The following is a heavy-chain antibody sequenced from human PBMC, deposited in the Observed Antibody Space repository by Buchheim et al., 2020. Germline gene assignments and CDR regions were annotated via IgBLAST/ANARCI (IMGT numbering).Heavy chain of an antibody. CDR2: IYYSGST. V-gene: IGHV4-61*01. D-gene: IGHD3-9*01. CDR1: GGSVSSGSYY. J-gene: IGHJ6*02. Sequence: QVQLQESGPGLVKPSETLSLTCTVSGGSVSSGSYYWSWIRQPPGKGLEWIGYIYYSGSTNYNPSLKSRVTISVDTSKNQFSLKLSSVTAADTAVYYCARARILTGYYNHYGMDVWGQGTT. CDR3: ARARILTGYYNHYGMDV.